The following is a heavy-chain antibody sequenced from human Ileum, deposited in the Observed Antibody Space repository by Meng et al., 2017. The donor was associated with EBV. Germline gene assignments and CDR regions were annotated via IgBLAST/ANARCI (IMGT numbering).Heavy chain of an antibody. D-gene: IGHD2-2*01. V-gene: IGHV1-3*01. CDR2: IKAGNGNT. Sequence: QVQLVQSGAEMKKPGASVTVSCEASGYTFSNNPIHWVRQAPGQRLEWMGWIKAGNGNTKYSERFQSRVTITRDTAASTDYMELSSLRSEDTTVYYCARTGCSSSSCYDYWGQGTLVTVSS. J-gene: IGHJ4*02. CDR1: GYTFSNNP. CDR3: ARTGCSSSSCYDY.